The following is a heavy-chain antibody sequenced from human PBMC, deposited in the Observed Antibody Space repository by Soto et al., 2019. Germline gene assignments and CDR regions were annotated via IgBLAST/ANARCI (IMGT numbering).Heavy chain of an antibody. CDR3: APDLAEHYYYYHGKGV. V-gene: IGHV3-33*01. Sequence: GGSLRLSCAASGFTFSSYGMHWVRQAPGKGLEWVAVIWYDGSNKYYADSVKGRFTISRDNSKNTLYLQMNSLRAEDTAVYYCAPDLAEHYYYYHGKGVWGQGTTVTDS. J-gene: IGHJ6*02. CDR2: IWYDGSNK. D-gene: IGHD1-26*01. CDR1: GFTFSSYG.